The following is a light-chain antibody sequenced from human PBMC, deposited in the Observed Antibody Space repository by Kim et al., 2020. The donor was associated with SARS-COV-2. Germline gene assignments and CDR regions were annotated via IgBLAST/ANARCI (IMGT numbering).Light chain of an antibody. CDR2: DTY. V-gene: IGKV1-33*01. J-gene: IGKJ4*01. CDR1: QDISNY. CDR3: QHYRNLPLT. Sequence: ASVGDRVTITCRASQDISNYLNWYQQKPVKAPKLLIYDTYTLETGVSSRFSGSGSGTDFTFTITNLQPDDVATYYCQHYRNLPLTFGGGTKVDIK.